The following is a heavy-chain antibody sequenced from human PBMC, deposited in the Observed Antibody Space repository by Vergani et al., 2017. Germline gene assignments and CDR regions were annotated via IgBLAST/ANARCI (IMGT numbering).Heavy chain of an antibody. Sequence: EVQLVESGGGLVQPGRSLRLSCAASGFTFDDYAMHWVRQAPGKGLEWVSGISWNSGSIGYADSVKGRFTISRDNAKNSLYLQMNSLRAEDTALYYCAREFAATIGYLDYWGQGTLVTVSS. J-gene: IGHJ4*02. D-gene: IGHD1-26*01. V-gene: IGHV3-9*01. CDR3: AREFAATIGYLDY. CDR2: ISWNSGSI. CDR1: GFTFDDYA.